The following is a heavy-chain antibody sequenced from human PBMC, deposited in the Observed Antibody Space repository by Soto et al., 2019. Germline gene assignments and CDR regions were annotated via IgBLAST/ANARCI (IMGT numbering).Heavy chain of an antibody. J-gene: IGHJ4*02. D-gene: IGHD3-9*01. CDR2: VSGSGGST. CDR1: GFTFSSYA. Sequence: GGSLRLSCAASGFTFSSYAMSWVRQTPGKGLEWVSAVSGSGGSTYYADSVKGRFTISRDNSKNTLYLQMNSLRAEDTAVYYCAKLNSRYFVGPYYIDYWGQGTLVTVSS. V-gene: IGHV3-23*01. CDR3: AKLNSRYFVGPYYIDY.